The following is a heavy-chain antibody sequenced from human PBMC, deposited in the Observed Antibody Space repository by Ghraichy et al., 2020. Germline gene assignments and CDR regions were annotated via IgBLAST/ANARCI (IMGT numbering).Heavy chain of an antibody. CDR2: ILSSSTYT. CDR1: GFTFSAYA. V-gene: IGHV3-21*01. J-gene: IGHJ4*02. D-gene: IGHD5-18*01. CDR3: ATYIQRAPQDD. Sequence: GGSPRLSCAASGFTFSAYAMIWVRQAPGKGLEWVSSILSSSTYTYYADSVKGRFTISRDNTKNSVYLQMNSLRAEDTAVYYCATYIQRAPQDDWGQGTLVSVSS.